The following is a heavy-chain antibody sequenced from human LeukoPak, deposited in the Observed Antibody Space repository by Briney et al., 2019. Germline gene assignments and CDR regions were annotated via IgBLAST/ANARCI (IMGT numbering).Heavy chain of an antibody. V-gene: IGHV4-59*05. J-gene: IGHJ4*02. D-gene: IGHD2-2*01. CDR1: GGSISSYY. Sequence: SETLSLTCTVSGGSISSYYWSWIRQPPGKGLEWIGSIYYSGSTYYNPSLKSRVTISVDTSKNQFSLKLSSVTAADTAVYYCARRGNGIVVVPAALRNWYFDYWGQGTLVTVSS. CDR3: ARRGNGIVVVPAALRNWYFDY. CDR2: IYYSGST.